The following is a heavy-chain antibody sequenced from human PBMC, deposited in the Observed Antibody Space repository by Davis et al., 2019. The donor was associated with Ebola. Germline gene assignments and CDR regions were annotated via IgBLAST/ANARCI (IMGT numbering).Heavy chain of an antibody. CDR3: GRGGVAGTFDY. CDR1: GFTFSSYW. CDR2: ISGSGGTT. V-gene: IGHV3-23*01. J-gene: IGHJ4*02. Sequence: PGGSLRLSCAASGFTFSSYWMHWVRQAPGKGLEWVSAISGSGGTTYYAGSVKGRFTVSRDNSKKTMYLQMNSLGAEDTAVYYCGRGGVAGTFDYWGRGTLVTVSS. D-gene: IGHD6-19*01.